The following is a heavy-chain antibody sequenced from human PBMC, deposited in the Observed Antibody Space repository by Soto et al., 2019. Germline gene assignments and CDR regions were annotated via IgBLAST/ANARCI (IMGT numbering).Heavy chain of an antibody. CDR2: MNPNSGNT. CDR1: GYTFTSYD. J-gene: IGHJ4*02. CDR3: AMPLYGDNVDN. Sequence: QVQLVQSGAEVKKPGASVKVSCKASGYTFTSYDINWVRQATGQGLEWMGWMNPNSGNTGYAQKFQGKSTMTRHPPRSTPNRKLSSRRSEDRAVNTAAMPLYGDNVDNGGKGTGATVS. V-gene: IGHV1-8*01. D-gene: IGHD4-17*01.